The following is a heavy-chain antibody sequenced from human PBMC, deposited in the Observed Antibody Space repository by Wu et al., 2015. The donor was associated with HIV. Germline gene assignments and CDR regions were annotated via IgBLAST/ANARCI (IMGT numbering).Heavy chain of an antibody. V-gene: IGHV1-2*02. CDR2: INPNSGGT. CDR1: GYTFTGYY. Sequence: QVQLVQSGAEVKKPGASVKVSCKASGYTFTGYYMHWVRQAPGQGLEWMGWINPNSGGTNYAQKFQGRVTMTRDTSISTAYMELSRLRSDDTAVYYCARLQSLSGFYXNADYWGQGTLVTVSS. CDR3: ARLQSLSGFYXNADY. J-gene: IGHJ4*02. D-gene: IGHD3-22*01.